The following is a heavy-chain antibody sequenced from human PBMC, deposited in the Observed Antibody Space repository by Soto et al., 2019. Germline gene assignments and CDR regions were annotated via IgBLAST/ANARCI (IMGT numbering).Heavy chain of an antibody. D-gene: IGHD6-19*01. CDR1: GFTFSSFS. Sequence: QVQLVESGGGVVQPGRSLRLSCAASGFTFSSFSLHWVRQAPGKGLEWLALISYDGTNKYNADSVKGRFTISRDNPNNTLYLQLNSLRPDDTAVYYCARTTTVAGTREFDYWGQGALVTVSS. J-gene: IGHJ4*02. CDR2: ISYDGTNK. CDR3: ARTTTVAGTREFDY. V-gene: IGHV3-30-3*01.